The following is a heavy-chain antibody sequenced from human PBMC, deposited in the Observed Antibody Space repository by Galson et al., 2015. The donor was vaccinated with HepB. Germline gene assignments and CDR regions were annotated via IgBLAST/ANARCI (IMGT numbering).Heavy chain of an antibody. CDR2: ISGSGDDT. CDR1: GFTLRYYV. J-gene: IGHJ3*01. Sequence: SLRLSCAASGFTLRYYVMSWVRQAPGKGLQWVSVISGSGDDTSYADSVKGRFTISRDNSKNTLYLQLNSLRADDTGVYYCATVRDYYDTSGYYDAFDVWGQGTMVTGSS. D-gene: IGHD3-22*01. V-gene: IGHV3-23*01. CDR3: ATVRDYYDTSGYYDAFDV.